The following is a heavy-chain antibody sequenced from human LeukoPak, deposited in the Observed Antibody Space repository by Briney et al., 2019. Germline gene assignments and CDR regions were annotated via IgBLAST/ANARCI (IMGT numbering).Heavy chain of an antibody. D-gene: IGHD4-17*01. J-gene: IGHJ4*02. Sequence: PSETLSLTCTVSGGSISNYYWSWIRQPPGKGLEWIGYIYYSGSTNYNPSLKSRVTISVDTSKNQFSLKLNSVTAADTAVYYCARDPNYGDPIDYWGQGTLVTVSS. CDR2: IYYSGST. V-gene: IGHV4-59*01. CDR1: GGSISNYY. CDR3: ARDPNYGDPIDY.